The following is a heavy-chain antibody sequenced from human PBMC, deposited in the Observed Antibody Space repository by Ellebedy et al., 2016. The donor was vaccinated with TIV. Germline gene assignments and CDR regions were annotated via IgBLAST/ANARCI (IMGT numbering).Heavy chain of an antibody. Sequence: ASVKVSCKASGGTFSSYATSWVRQAPGQGLEWMGGIIPIFGTANYAQKFQGRVTITRDTSASTAYMELSSLRSEDTAVYYCARQGYSYDFVWGQGTMVTVSS. CDR1: GGTFSSYA. J-gene: IGHJ3*01. D-gene: IGHD5-18*01. CDR2: IIPIFGTA. V-gene: IGHV1-69*05. CDR3: ARQGYSYDFV.